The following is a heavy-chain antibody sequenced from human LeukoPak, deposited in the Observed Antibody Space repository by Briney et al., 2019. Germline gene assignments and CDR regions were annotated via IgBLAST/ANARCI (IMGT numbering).Heavy chain of an antibody. CDR1: GGSFSGYH. D-gene: IGHD3-22*01. CDR2: INHSEST. V-gene: IGHV4-34*01. J-gene: IGHJ3*02. CDR3: ARGAYYYDSSGYFTFHI. Sequence: SETLSLTCAVYGGSFSGYHWSWIRQPPGKGLEWIGEINHSESTYYNPSLKSRITISVDASKNQFSLKLSSVTAADTAVYYCARGAYYYDSSGYFTFHIWGQGTMVTVSS.